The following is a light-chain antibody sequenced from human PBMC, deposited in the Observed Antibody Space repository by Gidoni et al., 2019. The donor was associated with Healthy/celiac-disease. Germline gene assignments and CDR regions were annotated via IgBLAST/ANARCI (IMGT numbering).Light chain of an antibody. V-gene: IGKV4-1*01. Sequence: IVMTQSPDSLAVSLGAMATINCKSSQSVLYSSNNKNYLAWYQQKPGQPPKLLIYWASTRESGVPDRFSGSGSGTDFTLTISSLQAEDVAVYYCQQYYSTPRTFGQXTKVEIK. CDR1: QSVLYSSNNKNY. CDR3: QQYYSTPRT. J-gene: IGKJ1*01. CDR2: WAS.